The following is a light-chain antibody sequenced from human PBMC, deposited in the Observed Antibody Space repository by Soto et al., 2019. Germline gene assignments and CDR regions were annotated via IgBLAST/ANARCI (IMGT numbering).Light chain of an antibody. CDR2: DAS. CDR1: QSVGTW. J-gene: IGKJ1*01. CDR3: QHYNSFSPWA. V-gene: IGKV1-5*01. Sequence: DIQMTQSPSTLSASVGDRFTVTFLSSQSVGTWLAWYQQKPGRAPNLLIYDASTLASAVPSRFSGSGSGTEFTLTISSLQSDDFATYYCQHYNSFSPWAFGQGTKVDI.